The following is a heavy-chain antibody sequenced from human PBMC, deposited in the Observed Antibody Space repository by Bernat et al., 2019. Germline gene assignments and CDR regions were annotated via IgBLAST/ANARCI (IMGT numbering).Heavy chain of an antibody. CDR1: GFTFSSYA. Sequence: EVQLVESGGGLVQPGGSLRLSCAASGFTFSSYAMTWVRQAPGKGLEWVSSISSNSNYIYYADSVKGRFTISRDNAKNSLYLQMNSLRAEDTAVYHCARDRHDYGDKAPDYWGQGTLVTVSS. D-gene: IGHD4-17*01. CDR2: ISSNSNYI. CDR3: ARDRHDYGDKAPDY. V-gene: IGHV3-21*01. J-gene: IGHJ4*02.